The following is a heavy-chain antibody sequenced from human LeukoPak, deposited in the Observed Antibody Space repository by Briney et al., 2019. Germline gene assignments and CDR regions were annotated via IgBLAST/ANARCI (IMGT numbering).Heavy chain of an antibody. V-gene: IGHV1-24*01. CDR1: GYTLTELS. D-gene: IGHD6-19*01. Sequence: GASVKVSCKVSGYTLTELSMHWVRQAPGKGLEWMGGFDPEDGETIYAQKFQGRVTMTEDTSTDTAYMELSSLRSEDTAVYYCATSRDSSGWPRPDYYYYYGMDVWGQGTTVTVSS. CDR3: ATSRDSSGWPRPDYYYYYGMDV. J-gene: IGHJ6*02. CDR2: FDPEDGET.